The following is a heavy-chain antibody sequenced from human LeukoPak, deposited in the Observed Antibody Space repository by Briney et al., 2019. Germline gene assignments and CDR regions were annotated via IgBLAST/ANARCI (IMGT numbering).Heavy chain of an antibody. CDR2: ISAYNGNT. CDR3: ARDLRRDYCTNGVCPPAY. CDR1: GYTFTSYG. V-gene: IGHV1-18*01. D-gene: IGHD2-8*01. J-gene: IGHJ4*02. Sequence: ASVKVSCEASGYTFTSYGISWVRQAPGQGLEWMGWISAYNGNTNYAQKLQGRVTMTTDTSTSTAYMELRSLRSDDTAVYYCARDLRRDYCTNGVCPPAYWGQGTLVTVSS.